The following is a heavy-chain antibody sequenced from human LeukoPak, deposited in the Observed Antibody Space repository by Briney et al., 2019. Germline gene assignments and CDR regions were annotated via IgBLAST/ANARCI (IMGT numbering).Heavy chain of an antibody. CDR2: ISGSGGST. V-gene: IGHV3-23*01. CDR1: GFTFSSYA. J-gene: IGHJ4*02. CDR3: AKVGVAPLGRYFDY. D-gene: IGHD6-19*01. Sequence: GGSLRLSCAASGFTFSSYAMSWVRQAPGKGLEWVSAISGSGGSTYYADSVKGRFTISRDNSKNTLYLQMNTLRAEDTAVYYCAKVGVAPLGRYFDYWGQGTLVTVSS.